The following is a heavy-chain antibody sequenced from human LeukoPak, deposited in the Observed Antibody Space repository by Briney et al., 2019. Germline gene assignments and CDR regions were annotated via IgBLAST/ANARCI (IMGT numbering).Heavy chain of an antibody. V-gene: IGHV1-18*01. CDR3: ARGGSRSRRGDDAFDI. CDR2: ISAYNGNT. J-gene: IGHJ3*02. D-gene: IGHD3-10*01. Sequence: GASVKGSCKASGYTFTNYAMNWVRQAPGQGLEWMGWISAYNGNTELAQKFQGRVTLATDASTSTAYVELRSLTSDDTAVYFCARGGSRSRRGDDAFDIWGQGTMVTVSS. CDR1: GYTFTNYA.